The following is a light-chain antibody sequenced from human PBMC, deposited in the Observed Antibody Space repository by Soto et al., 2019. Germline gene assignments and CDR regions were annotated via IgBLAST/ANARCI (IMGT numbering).Light chain of an antibody. CDR2: DVT. J-gene: IGLJ1*01. CDR1: SSDIGSYNY. CDR3: CSYAGSYTFSV. Sequence: QSVLTQPRSVSGSPGQSVTISCTGTSSDIGSYNYVSWYQQHPCKAPKLMIYDVTKRPSGVPDRFSGSKSGNTASLTISGLQAEDEADYYCCSYAGSYTFSVFGTGTKVTVL. V-gene: IGLV2-11*01.